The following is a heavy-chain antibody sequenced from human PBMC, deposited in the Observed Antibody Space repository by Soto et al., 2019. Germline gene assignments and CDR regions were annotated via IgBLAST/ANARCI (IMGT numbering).Heavy chain of an antibody. CDR3: AQDERGYCSGGSCYYAFDI. V-gene: IGHV2-5*02. D-gene: IGHD2-15*01. CDR2: IYWDDDK. J-gene: IGHJ3*02. CDR1: GFSLSTSGVG. Sequence: QITLKESGPTLVKPTQTLTLTCTFSGFSLSTSGVGVGWIRQPPGKALEWLALIYWDDDKRYSPSLKSRLTITKDTSKNQVVLTMTNMDPVDTATYYCAQDERGYCSGGSCYYAFDIWGQGTMVTVSS.